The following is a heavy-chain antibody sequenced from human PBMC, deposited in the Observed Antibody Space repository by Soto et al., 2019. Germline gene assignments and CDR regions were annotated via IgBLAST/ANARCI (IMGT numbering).Heavy chain of an antibody. Sequence: SETLSLTCAVYGGSFSGYYWSWIRQPPGKGLEWIGEINHCGSTNYTPSLKVRVTLSLDMSKTLFSLKLGFVPAADTAVYYCARGVAEAGYYFDYWGQGTLVTVSS. CDR1: GGSFSGYY. J-gene: IGHJ4*02. CDR3: ARGVAEAGYYFDY. CDR2: INHCGST. V-gene: IGHV4-34*01. D-gene: IGHD6-13*01.